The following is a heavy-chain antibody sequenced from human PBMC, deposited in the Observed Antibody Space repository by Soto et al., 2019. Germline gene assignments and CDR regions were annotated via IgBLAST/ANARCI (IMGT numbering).Heavy chain of an antibody. Sequence: QVQLVESGGGVVQPGRSLSLSCAASGFTLRSYGMYWVRQAPGKGLECVAVISYDGTEKYYADSVKGRFTISRDTSKNTLYLQMNSLRAEDPAVYYCAKDGHYGDPPDYWGQGTLVTVSS. CDR1: GFTLRSYG. D-gene: IGHD4-17*01. V-gene: IGHV3-30*18. CDR2: ISYDGTEK. J-gene: IGHJ4*02. CDR3: AKDGHYGDPPDY.